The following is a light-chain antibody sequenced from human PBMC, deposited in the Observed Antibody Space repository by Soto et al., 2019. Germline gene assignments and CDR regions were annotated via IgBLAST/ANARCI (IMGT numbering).Light chain of an antibody. CDR1: SSNIGRNY. J-gene: IGLJ1*01. CDR2: RDN. V-gene: IGLV1-47*01. CDR3: AAWGDSLSVLYV. Sequence: QSVLTQTPSESGTPGQRVTISRFGRSSNIGRNYVDWYQLLPGTTPKFLIYRDNQRPSEVPDRSSGSKSGTSASLAISGLRSEDEADYYCAAWGDSLSVLYVSGTGTRVTVL.